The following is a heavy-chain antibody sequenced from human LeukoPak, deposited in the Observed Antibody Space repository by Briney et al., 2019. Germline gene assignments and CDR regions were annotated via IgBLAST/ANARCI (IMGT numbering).Heavy chain of an antibody. CDR1: GFTFSRYW. CDR3: LTIVETTTGAFDI. J-gene: IGHJ3*02. V-gene: IGHV3-74*01. Sequence: GGSLRLSCAASGFTFSRYWLHWVRQPPGKGLVWVSRFNADDKTTSYADSVKGRFTTSGDDARKTLYLQMNNLRAEDTAVYYCLTIVETTTGAFDIWGQGAMVTVS. D-gene: IGHD1-26*01. CDR2: FNADDKTT.